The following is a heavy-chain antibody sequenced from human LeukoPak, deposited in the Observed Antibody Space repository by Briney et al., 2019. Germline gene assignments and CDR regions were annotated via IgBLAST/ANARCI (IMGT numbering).Heavy chain of an antibody. J-gene: IGHJ6*03. V-gene: IGHV3-30*02. D-gene: IGHD4-23*01. CDR1: GFTFSSYG. CDR3: ARDPRLVRTYSDYYYMDV. Sequence: GGSLRLSCAASGFTFSSYGMHWVRQAPGKGLEWLTFIRYDGTNKYYADSVKGRFTISRDNSKNTLYLQMNSLRAEDTAVYYCARDPRLVRTYSDYYYMDVWGKGTTVTVSS. CDR2: IRYDGTNK.